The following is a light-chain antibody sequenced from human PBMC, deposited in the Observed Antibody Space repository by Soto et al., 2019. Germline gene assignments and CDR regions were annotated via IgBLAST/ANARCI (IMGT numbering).Light chain of an antibody. J-gene: IGKJ4*01. CDR3: QQRYNWPLT. Sequence: EIVLTQSPATLSSSPGERATLSCRAGQSIDTYLAWYQQKPGQAPRLLIYDASDRATGIPARFSGSGSGTAFTLTISGLEPEDFALYYCQQRYNWPLTFGGGTKVDIK. CDR2: DAS. CDR1: QSIDTY. V-gene: IGKV3-11*01.